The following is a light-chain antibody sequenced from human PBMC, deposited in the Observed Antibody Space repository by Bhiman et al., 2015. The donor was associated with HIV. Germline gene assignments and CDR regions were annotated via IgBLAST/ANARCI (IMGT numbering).Light chain of an antibody. V-gene: IGLV1-51*01. CDR1: SSNIGNHY. CDR3: QSYDDSLSAYV. CDR2: DNS. Sequence: QSVLTQPPSVSATPGQRVTVSCSGSSSNIGNHYVSWYQQVPGTAPKLLIYDNSNRPSGIPDRFSGSKSGTSASLAITGLQAEDEADYFCQSYDDSLSAYVFGSGTKVTVL. J-gene: IGLJ1*01.